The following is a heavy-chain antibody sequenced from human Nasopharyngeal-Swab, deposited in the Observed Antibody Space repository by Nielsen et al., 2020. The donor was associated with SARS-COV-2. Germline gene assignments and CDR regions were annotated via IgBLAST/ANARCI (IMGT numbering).Heavy chain of an antibody. CDR3: ARGDSDSPDYSPRVFDY. Sequence: WIRQPPGKGLEWIGSIYYSGSTNSNPSLKSRVTMSVDTSKNQFSLNLGSVTAADTAVYYCARGDSDSPDYSPRVFDYWGQGSLVTVSS. V-gene: IGHV4-39*07. J-gene: IGHJ4*02. D-gene: IGHD3-22*01. CDR2: IYYSGST.